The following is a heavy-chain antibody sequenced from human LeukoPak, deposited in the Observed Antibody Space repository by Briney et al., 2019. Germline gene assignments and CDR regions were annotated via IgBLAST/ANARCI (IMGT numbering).Heavy chain of an antibody. D-gene: IGHD3-10*01. V-gene: IGHV4-31*03. Sequence: PSQTLSLNCSVSGDSMDSGSYYWTWIRQHPGKGLQWIGYIFYSGRNYYNPSLVGRLTISIDTSQNHFSLRLTSVTAADTAVYFCARGTSTTGRFDSWSEGTLVTVS. CDR3: ARGTSTTGRFDS. CDR1: GDSMDSGSYY. J-gene: IGHJ4*02. CDR2: IFYSGRN.